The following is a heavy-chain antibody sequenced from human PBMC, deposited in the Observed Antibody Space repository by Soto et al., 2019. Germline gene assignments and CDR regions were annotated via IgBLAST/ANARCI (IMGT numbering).Heavy chain of an antibody. D-gene: IGHD3-10*01. V-gene: IGHV3-11*01. CDR1: GFTFRDYY. CDR3: ARDRKQLWFGELSLDWFDP. Sequence: GGSLRLSCAASGFTFRDYYMSLIRQAPGKGLEWVSYISSSGSTIYYADSVKGRFTISRDNAKNSLYLQMNSLRAEDTAVYYCARDRKQLWFGELSLDWFDPWGQGTLVTVSS. CDR2: ISSSGSTI. J-gene: IGHJ5*02.